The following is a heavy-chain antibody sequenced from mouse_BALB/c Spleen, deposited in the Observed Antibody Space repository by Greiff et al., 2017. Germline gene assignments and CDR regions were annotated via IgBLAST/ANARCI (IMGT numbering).Heavy chain of an antibody. CDR1: GYSIPSGYY. D-gene: IGHD2-1*01. CDR3: ARERYHGNYPDAMDY. Sequence: VQLQESGPGLVKPSQSLSFTCSVTGYSIPSGYYCNGIRQFPGNTLEWLVYISYDGSNNYNPSLKNRISITRDTSKNQFFLKLNSVTTEDTATYYSARERYHGNYPDAMDYWGQGTSVTVSS. V-gene: IGHV3-6*02. J-gene: IGHJ4*01. CDR2: ISYDGSN.